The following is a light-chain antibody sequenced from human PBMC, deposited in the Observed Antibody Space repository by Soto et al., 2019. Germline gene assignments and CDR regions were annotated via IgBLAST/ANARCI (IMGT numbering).Light chain of an antibody. CDR2: DAS. CDR1: QGVSSY. J-gene: IGKJ4*01. V-gene: IGKV3-11*01. Sequence: EIVLTQSPATLSLSPGERATLSCRASQGVSSYLAWYQQKPGQAPRLLIYDASNRATGIPARFSGSGSGTDFTRTISSLEPEDLAVYYCQQRSNWPLTFGGGTKVEIK. CDR3: QQRSNWPLT.